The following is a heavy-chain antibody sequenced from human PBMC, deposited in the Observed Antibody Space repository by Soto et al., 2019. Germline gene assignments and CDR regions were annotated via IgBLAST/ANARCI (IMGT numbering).Heavy chain of an antibody. CDR3: AKRSGPDDFWSGYYYYYYGMDV. J-gene: IGHJ6*02. D-gene: IGHD3-3*01. CDR2: ISYDGSNK. CDR1: GFTFSSYG. Sequence: PGGSLRLSCAASGFTFSSYGMHWVRQAPGKGLEWVAVISYDGSNKYYADSVKGRFTISRDNSKNTLYLQMNSLRAEDTAVYYCAKRSGPDDFWSGYYYYYYGMDVWGQGTTVTVSS. V-gene: IGHV3-30*18.